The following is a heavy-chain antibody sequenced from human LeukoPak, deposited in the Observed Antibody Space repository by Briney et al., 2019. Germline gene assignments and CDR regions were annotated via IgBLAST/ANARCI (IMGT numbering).Heavy chain of an antibody. V-gene: IGHV3-21*01. CDR2: ISSSSSYI. CDR3: ARVGVRYSSGGTFAY. D-gene: IGHD6-19*01. J-gene: IGHJ4*02. Sequence: GGSLRLSCAASGFTFSSYSMNWVRQAPGKGLEWVSSISSSSSYIYYADSVKGRFTISRDNAKNSLYLRMNSLRAEDTAVYYSARVGVRYSSGGTFAYCGEGTLATVPS. CDR1: GFTFSSYS.